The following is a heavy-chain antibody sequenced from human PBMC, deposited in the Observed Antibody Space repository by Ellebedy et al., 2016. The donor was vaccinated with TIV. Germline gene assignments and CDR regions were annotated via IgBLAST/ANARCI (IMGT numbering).Heavy chain of an antibody. CDR2: IYSSGST. D-gene: IGHD3-10*01. J-gene: IGHJ4*02. Sequence: SETLSLXXTASGGSSSNYYWNWIRQSAGKGLEWIGRIYSSGSTNYSPSLKSRVSMSIDMSKNQFSLKLSSVTAADTAVYYCVRDLRGSGSFAYWGQGILVTVSS. CDR1: GGSSSNYY. CDR3: VRDLRGSGSFAY. V-gene: IGHV4-4*07.